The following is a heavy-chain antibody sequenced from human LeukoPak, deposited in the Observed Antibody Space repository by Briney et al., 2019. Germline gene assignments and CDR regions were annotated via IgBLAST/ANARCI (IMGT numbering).Heavy chain of an antibody. CDR3: AKGYYDSSGYYYYFDY. Sequence: SGGSLRLSCAASGFTVSSNYMSWVRQAPGKGLEWVSVIYSGGSTYYADSVKGRFTISRDNSKNTLYLQMNSLRAEDTAVYYCAKGYYDSSGYYYYFDYWGQGTLVTVSS. D-gene: IGHD3-22*01. J-gene: IGHJ4*02. CDR1: GFTVSSNY. CDR2: IYSGGST. V-gene: IGHV3-66*01.